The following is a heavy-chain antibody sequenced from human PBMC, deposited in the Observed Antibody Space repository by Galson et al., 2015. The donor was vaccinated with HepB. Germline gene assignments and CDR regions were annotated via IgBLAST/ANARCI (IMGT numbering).Heavy chain of an antibody. V-gene: IGHV1-69*04. CDR1: GGDFKSHS. D-gene: IGHD6-19*01. J-gene: IGHJ4*02. CDR3: AKDIPRIAVAPVGFIDF. CDR2: ITAIVNYA. Sequence: SVKVSCKVSGGDFKSHSISWVRQAPGQGLEWMGRITAIVNYASYAEQFKGRLTLTADKVTNTAHMEMSTLRPEDTAVYYCAKDIPRIAVAPVGFIDFWGQGTLVTVSS.